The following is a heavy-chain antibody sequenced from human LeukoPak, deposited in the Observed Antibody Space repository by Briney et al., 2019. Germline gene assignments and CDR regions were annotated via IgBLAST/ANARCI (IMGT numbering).Heavy chain of an antibody. CDR1: GGSISSYY. Sequence: SETLSLTCTVSGGSISSYYWSWIRQPPGKGLEWIGYIYYSGSTNYNPSLKSRVTISVDTSKNQFSLKLSSVTAADTAVYYCARVKETLWFGKLYYFDYWGQGTLVTVSS. CDR2: IYYSGST. J-gene: IGHJ4*02. V-gene: IGHV4-59*01. CDR3: ARVKETLWFGKLYYFDY. D-gene: IGHD3-10*01.